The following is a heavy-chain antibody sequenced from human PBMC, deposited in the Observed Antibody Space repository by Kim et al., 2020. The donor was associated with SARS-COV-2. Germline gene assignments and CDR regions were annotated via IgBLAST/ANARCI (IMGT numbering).Heavy chain of an antibody. V-gene: IGHV1-69*04. Sequence: SVKVSCKASGGTFGSYAISWVRQAPGQGLEWMGRIIPILGIANYAQKFQGRVTITADKSTSTAYMELSSLRSEDTAVYYCARADFRGVGGNSYYYYYGMDVWGQGTTVTVSS. J-gene: IGHJ6*02. D-gene: IGHD2-21*02. CDR1: GGTFGSYA. CDR2: IIPILGIA. CDR3: ARADFRGVGGNSYYYYYGMDV.